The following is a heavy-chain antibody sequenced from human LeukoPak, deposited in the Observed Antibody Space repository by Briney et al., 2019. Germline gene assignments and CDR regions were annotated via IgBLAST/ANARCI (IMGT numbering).Heavy chain of an antibody. CDR1: GFTFSSYS. CDR2: ISSSSSYI. J-gene: IGHJ5*02. D-gene: IGHD2-2*01. V-gene: IGHV3-21*01. CDR3: ARSRGVPAAPNWFDP. Sequence: GSLRLSCAASGFTFSSYSMNWVRQAPGRGLEWVSSISSSSSYIYYADSVKGRFTISRDNAKNSLYLQMNSLRAEDTAVYYCARSRGVPAAPNWFDPWGQGTLVTVSS.